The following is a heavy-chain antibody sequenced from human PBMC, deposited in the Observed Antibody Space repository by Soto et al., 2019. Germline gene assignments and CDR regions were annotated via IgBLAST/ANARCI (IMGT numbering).Heavy chain of an antibody. J-gene: IGHJ6*03. CDR1: GGSFSGYY. V-gene: IGHV4-34*01. Sequence: SETLSLTCAVYGGSFSGYYWSWIRQPPGKGLEWIGEINHSGSTNYNPSLKSRVTISVDTSKNQFSLKLSSVTAADTAVYYCAREGYSSSWYASYYYYMDVWGKGTTVTVSS. CDR2: INHSGST. CDR3: AREGYSSSWYASYYYYMDV. D-gene: IGHD6-13*01.